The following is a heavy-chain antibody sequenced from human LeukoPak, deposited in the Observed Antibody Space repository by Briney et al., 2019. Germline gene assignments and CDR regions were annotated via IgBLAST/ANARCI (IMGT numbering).Heavy chain of an antibody. CDR2: IKQDGSEK. Sequence: PGGSLRLSCAVSGFTFSSYWMSWVRQAPGKGLGWVANIKQDGSEKYYVDSVKGRFTISRDNAKNSLYLQMNSLRAEDTAVYYCARVPPGYYGSGSYPDYWGQGTLVTVSS. J-gene: IGHJ4*02. V-gene: IGHV3-7*01. CDR1: GFTFSSYW. D-gene: IGHD3-10*01. CDR3: ARVPPGYYGSGSYPDY.